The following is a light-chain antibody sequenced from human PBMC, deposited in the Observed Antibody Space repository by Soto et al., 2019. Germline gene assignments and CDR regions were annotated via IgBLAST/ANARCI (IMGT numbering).Light chain of an antibody. Sequence: IQLTQSPSSLSASVGDRVTITCRASQGISTSLAWYQQKPGQAPKLLISAASTLQSGVPSRLSGSGSGTDFTLTISSLQSEDFATYYCQQFKSYPLTFGGGTKVDIK. CDR3: QQFKSYPLT. CDR2: AAS. CDR1: QGISTS. V-gene: IGKV1-9*01. J-gene: IGKJ4*01.